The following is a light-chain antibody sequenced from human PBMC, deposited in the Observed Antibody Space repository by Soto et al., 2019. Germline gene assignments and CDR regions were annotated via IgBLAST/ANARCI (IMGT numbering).Light chain of an antibody. Sequence: QSALTQPASVSGAPGQSITISCTGTSXDVGSDNVVSWDQHYPGKAPQLMIYEAFKRPSAASTRFSGSRSGNTASLTISGLQAEDEAGYDCCSPAGGVTSVFGTATTATV. CDR1: SXDVGSDNV. J-gene: IGLJ1*01. CDR2: EAF. CDR3: CSPAGGVTSV. V-gene: IGLV2-23*01.